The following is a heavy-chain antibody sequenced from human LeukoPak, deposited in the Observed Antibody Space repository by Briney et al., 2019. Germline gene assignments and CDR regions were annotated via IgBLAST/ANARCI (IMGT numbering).Heavy chain of an antibody. J-gene: IGHJ5*02. CDR3: AREIGGYYDFWSGYTNWFDP. Sequence: SETLSLTCAVYDGSFSGYYWSWIRQPPGKGLEWIGEINHSGSTNYNPSLKSRVTISVDTSKNQFSLKLSSVTAADTAVYYCAREIGGYYDFWSGYTNWFDPWGQGTLVTVSS. CDR1: DGSFSGYY. D-gene: IGHD3-3*01. CDR2: INHSGST. V-gene: IGHV4-34*01.